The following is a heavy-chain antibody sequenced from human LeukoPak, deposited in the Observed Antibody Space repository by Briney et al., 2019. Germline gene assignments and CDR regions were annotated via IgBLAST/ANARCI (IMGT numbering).Heavy chain of an antibody. Sequence: SLRLSCAASGFTFDDYAMHWVRQAPGKGLEWVSGISWNSGSIGYADSVKGRFTISRDNAKNSLYLQMNSLRAEDTALYYCAKGGYYFDYWGQGTLVTVSS. CDR3: AKGGYYFDY. J-gene: IGHJ4*02. CDR2: ISWNSGSI. CDR1: GFTFDDYA. V-gene: IGHV3-9*01.